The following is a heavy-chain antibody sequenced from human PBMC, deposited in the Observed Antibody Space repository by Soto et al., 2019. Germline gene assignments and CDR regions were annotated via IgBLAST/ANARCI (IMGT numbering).Heavy chain of an antibody. CDR1: GGSISSGGYC. D-gene: IGHD3-22*01. J-gene: IGHJ4*02. CDR3: ARDSLHGYYFES. V-gene: IGHV4-30-2*01. Sequence: SQTLSLTCAVSGGSISSGGYCWNWIRQPPGKGLEWIGYIYHSGSTYYNPSLKSRVTISVDKSNNQFSLKLSSVTAADTAVYYCARDSLHGYYFESWGQGTLVTVSS. CDR2: IYHSGST.